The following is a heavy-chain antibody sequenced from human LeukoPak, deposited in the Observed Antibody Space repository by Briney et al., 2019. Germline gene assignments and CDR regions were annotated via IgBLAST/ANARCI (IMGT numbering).Heavy chain of an antibody. CDR3: AKVGRKYNWFDT. D-gene: IGHD1-14*01. J-gene: IGHJ5*02. CDR1: GGSIARDDNY. V-gene: IGHV4-30-4*08. Sequence: SQTLSLTCTVSGGSIARDDNYWGWIRQHPGKGLEWIGHIYFSGTTHYNPSLAGRSVISVATSDNQFSLKLTYVNAADTAVYYCAKVGRKYNWFDTWGQGTLVTVSS. CDR2: IYFSGTT.